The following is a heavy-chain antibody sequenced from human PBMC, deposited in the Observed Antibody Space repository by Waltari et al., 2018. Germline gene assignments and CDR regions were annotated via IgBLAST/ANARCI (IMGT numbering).Heavy chain of an antibody. CDR1: GFTFSSYA. D-gene: IGHD6-6*01. V-gene: IGHV1-69*01. J-gene: IGHJ4*02. CDR3: ARGEYSSSSPFDY. Sequence: VQLLESGGGLVQPGGSLRLSCAASGFTFSSYAMSWVRQAPGKGLEWMGGIIPIFGTANYAQKFQGRVTITTDESTSTAYMELSSLRSEDTAVYYCARGEYSSSSPFDYWGQGTLVTVSS. CDR2: IIPIFGTA.